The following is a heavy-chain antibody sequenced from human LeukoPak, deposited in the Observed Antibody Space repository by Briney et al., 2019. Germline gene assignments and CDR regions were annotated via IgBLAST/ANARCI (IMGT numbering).Heavy chain of an antibody. CDR3: ATSPELLKGFHVDY. Sequence: SETLSLTCTVSGGSISSSSYYWGWIRQPPGTGLEWIGSIYYSGSTYYNPSLKSRVTISVDTSKNQSSLKLSSVTAADTAVYYCATSPELLKGFHVDYWGQGTLVTVSS. D-gene: IGHD1-26*01. CDR2: IYYSGST. CDR1: GGSISSSSYY. V-gene: IGHV4-39*07. J-gene: IGHJ4*02.